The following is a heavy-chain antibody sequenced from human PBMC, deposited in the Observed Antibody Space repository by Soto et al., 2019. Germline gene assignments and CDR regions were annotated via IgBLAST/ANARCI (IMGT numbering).Heavy chain of an antibody. J-gene: IGHJ4*02. CDR2: IYYDGST. V-gene: IGHV4-59*01. D-gene: IGHD6-13*01. CDR1: GDSMSLYY. Sequence: QVQLQESGPGPLKPSETLSLTCSVSGDSMSLYYWSWIRQPPGKGLEWIGYIYYDGSTNYNPSLKGRVTKSIDTSKNQFSLSLRSVTPADTAVYYCARHYSSAWYKVDSWGQGTLVTVSS. CDR3: ARHYSSAWYKVDS.